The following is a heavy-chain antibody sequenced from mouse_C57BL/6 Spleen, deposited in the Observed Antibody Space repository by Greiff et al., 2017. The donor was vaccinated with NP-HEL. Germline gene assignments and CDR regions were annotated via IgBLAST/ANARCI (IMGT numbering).Heavy chain of an antibody. Sequence: VQLQQPGAELVRPGSSVKLSCKASGYTFTSYWMDWVKQRPGQGLEWIGNIYPSDSETHYNQKFKDKATLTVDKSSSTAYMQLSSLTSEDSAVYYGARRGGYDEAWFAYWGQGTLVTVSA. V-gene: IGHV1-61*01. D-gene: IGHD2-2*01. CDR1: GYTFTSYW. CDR3: ARRGGYDEAWFAY. J-gene: IGHJ3*01. CDR2: IYPSDSET.